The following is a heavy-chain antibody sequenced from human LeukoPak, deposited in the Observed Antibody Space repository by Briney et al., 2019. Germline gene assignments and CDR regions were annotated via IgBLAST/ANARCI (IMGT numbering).Heavy chain of an antibody. D-gene: IGHD4-23*01. J-gene: IGHJ4*02. Sequence: GGSLRLSCAASGFTFSSYAMSWVRQAPGKGLEWVSYIDSGSSTIYYVDSVEARFTISRDNAKNSLYLQMNSLRDEDTAVYHCARTRSKVGTPTFDYWGQGTLVTVSS. CDR3: ARTRSKVGTPTFDY. CDR1: GFTFSSYA. CDR2: IDSGSSTI. V-gene: IGHV3-48*02.